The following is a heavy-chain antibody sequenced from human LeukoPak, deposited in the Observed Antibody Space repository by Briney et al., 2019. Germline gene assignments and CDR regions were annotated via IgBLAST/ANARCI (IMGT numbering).Heavy chain of an antibody. CDR2: ISSDANNK. D-gene: IGHD2/OR15-2a*01. CDR1: GFTFSSYG. Sequence: GGSLRLPCAASGFTFSSYGFHWVRQAPGKGLEWVAAISSDANNKYYAYSVKGRFTNSRDSSKNTPYPQINSLRANHKSVGYAAKDQYRTTSRVWDAIDYWGQGTLVTVSS. V-gene: IGHV3-30*18. CDR3: AKDQYRTTSRVWDAIDY. J-gene: IGHJ4*02.